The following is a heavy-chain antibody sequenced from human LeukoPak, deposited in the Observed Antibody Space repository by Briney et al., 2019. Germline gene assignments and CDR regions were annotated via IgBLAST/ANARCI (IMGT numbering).Heavy chain of an antibody. V-gene: IGHV1-2*02. Sequence: ASVKVSCTASGYTFTGYYMQWVRQAPGQGLGWMGWINPNSGGANYAQKFQGRVTMTRDTSISTAYMELSRLRSDDTAVYYCASGYSSGWSWRAFDYWGQGTLVTVSS. D-gene: IGHD6-19*01. J-gene: IGHJ4*02. CDR1: GYTFTGYY. CDR3: ASGYSSGWSWRAFDY. CDR2: INPNSGGA.